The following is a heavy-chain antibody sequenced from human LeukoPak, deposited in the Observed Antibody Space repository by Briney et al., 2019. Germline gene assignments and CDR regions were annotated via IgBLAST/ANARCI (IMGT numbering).Heavy chain of an antibody. V-gene: IGHV3-48*02. CDR3: VRDPFFPFDY. CDR2: ISGTSSLI. Sequence: GGSLRLSCAASGFTFSTYSMNWVRQAPGKGLEWVSYISGTSSLIYYADSVKGRFTISRDNAKNSLYLQMNSLRDEDTAVYYCVRDPFFPFDYWGQGTLVTVSS. J-gene: IGHJ4*02. CDR1: GFTFSTYS. D-gene: IGHD3-3*02.